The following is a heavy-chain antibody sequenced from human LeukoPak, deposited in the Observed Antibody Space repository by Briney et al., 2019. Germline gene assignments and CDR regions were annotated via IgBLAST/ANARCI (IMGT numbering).Heavy chain of an antibody. D-gene: IGHD3-10*01. CDR1: GGSISSGGYS. Sequence: SQTLSLTCAVSGGSISSGGYSWSWIRQPPGKGLEWIGYIYHSGSTYYNPSLKSRVTISVDRSKNQFSLKLSPVTAADTAVYYCARDGSGPYYYYGMDVWGQGTTVTVSS. J-gene: IGHJ6*02. V-gene: IGHV4-30-2*01. CDR3: ARDGSGPYYYYGMDV. CDR2: IYHSGST.